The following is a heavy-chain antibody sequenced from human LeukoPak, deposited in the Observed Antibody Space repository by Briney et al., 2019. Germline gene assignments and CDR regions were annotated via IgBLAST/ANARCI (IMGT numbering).Heavy chain of an antibody. CDR2: INPNSGAT. CDR1: GYTFTDYY. Sequence: GASVKVSCKSSGYTFTDYYMHWVRQAPGQGLEWMGWINPNSGATNSAQKFQGRVTMTRDTSISTAYMELSRLRSDDTALYYCARRIVGATNWFDPWGQGTLVTVSS. J-gene: IGHJ5*02. V-gene: IGHV1-2*02. D-gene: IGHD1-26*01. CDR3: ARRIVGATNWFDP.